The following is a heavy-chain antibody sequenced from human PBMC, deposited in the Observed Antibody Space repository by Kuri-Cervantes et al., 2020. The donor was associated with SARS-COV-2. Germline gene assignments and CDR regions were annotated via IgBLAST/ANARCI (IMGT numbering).Heavy chain of an antibody. CDR3: AKEPAAIGYYYMDV. CDR2: ISSSSSYI. J-gene: IGHJ6*03. Sequence: GESLKISCAASGFTFSSYSMNWVRQAPGKGLEWVSSISSSSSYIYYADSVKGRFTISRDNAKNSLYLQMNSLRAEDPAVYYCAKEPAAIGYYYMDVWGKGTTVTVSS. CDR1: GFTFSSYS. D-gene: IGHD2-2*02. V-gene: IGHV3-21*01.